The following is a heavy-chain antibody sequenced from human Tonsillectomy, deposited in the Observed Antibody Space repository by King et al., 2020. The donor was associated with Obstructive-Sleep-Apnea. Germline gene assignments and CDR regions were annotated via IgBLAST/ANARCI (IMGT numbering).Heavy chain of an antibody. CDR1: GYTFTDYG. CDR2: IRSYNGNT. D-gene: IGHD2-15*01. CDR3: SRPPTRGDSFDH. V-gene: IGHV1-18*01. Sequence: VQLVESGAEVKKPGASVKVSCKTSGYTFTDYGINWVRQAPGQGLEWMGWIRSYNGNTNYAQKRQGKVTMTTDTSTNTAYMELRGLRSDDTAVYYCSRPPTRGDSFDHWGKGTLVTVSS. J-gene: IGHJ4*02.